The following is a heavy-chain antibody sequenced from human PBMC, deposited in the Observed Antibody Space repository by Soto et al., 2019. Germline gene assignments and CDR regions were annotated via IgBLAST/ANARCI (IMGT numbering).Heavy chain of an antibody. V-gene: IGHV4-34*01. J-gene: IGHJ4*02. CDR1: GGSFSGYY. Sequence: QVQLQQWGAGLFKPSETLSLTCAVYGGSFSGYYWTWIRQPPGTGLECIGEINHSGSTNYNPSLKSRVTISVDTSKNQSALHLTSGTAADTAVYYCARDKITGLFDYWGQGTLVTVSS. CDR2: INHSGST. CDR3: ARDKITGLFDY. D-gene: IGHD2-8*02.